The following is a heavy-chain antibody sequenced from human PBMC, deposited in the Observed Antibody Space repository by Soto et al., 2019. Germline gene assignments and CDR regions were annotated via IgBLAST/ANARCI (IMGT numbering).Heavy chain of an antibody. CDR2: ITGGSGFT. Sequence: EVQLLESGGGFVQPGGSLRLSCAASGFTFSTLAMNWVRQAPGKGLEWVSGITGGSGFTFYADSVKGRFTISRDDSENTLFMQMSSLRAEDTAKYYCAKSGPTNYFDFWGQGTLVTVSS. J-gene: IGHJ4*02. D-gene: IGHD1-26*01. V-gene: IGHV3-23*01. CDR1: GFTFSTLA. CDR3: AKSGPTNYFDF.